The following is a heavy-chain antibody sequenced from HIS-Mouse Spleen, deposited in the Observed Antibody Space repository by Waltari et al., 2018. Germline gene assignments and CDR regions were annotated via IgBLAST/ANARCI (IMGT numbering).Heavy chain of an antibody. CDR3: AKGAYGGNSVFDY. Sequence: QVQLVESGGGVVQPGRSLRLSCAASGFTFSSYGMHWVRQAPGKGLEWVAVIWYDGSNKYYADSVKGRFTISRDNSKNTLYLQMNSLRAEDTAVYYCAKGAYGGNSVFDYWGQGTLVTVSS. J-gene: IGHJ4*02. CDR2: IWYDGSNK. CDR1: GFTFSSYG. D-gene: IGHD4-17*01. V-gene: IGHV3-33*06.